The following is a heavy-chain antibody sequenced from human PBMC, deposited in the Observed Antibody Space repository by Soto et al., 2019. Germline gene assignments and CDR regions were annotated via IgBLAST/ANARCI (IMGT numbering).Heavy chain of an antibody. Sequence: GESLKISCKGSGYSFTSYWIDWVRQMPGKGLEWMGIIYPGDSDTRYSPSFQGQVTISADKSISTAYLQWSSLKASDTAMYYCARHELAGTRLGAFDIWGQGTMVTVSS. CDR2: IYPGDSDT. D-gene: IGHD6-19*01. J-gene: IGHJ3*02. CDR1: GYSFTSYW. CDR3: ARHELAGTRLGAFDI. V-gene: IGHV5-51*01.